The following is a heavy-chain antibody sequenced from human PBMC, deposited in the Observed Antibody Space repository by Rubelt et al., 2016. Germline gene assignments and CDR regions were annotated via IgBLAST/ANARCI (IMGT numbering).Heavy chain of an antibody. Sequence: VQLVESGGGLIQPGGSLRLSCAASGFTVSNNYISWVRQAPGKGLEWISSISSSGRTIFFADSVKGRLTISRDNAKNSLYLQMDSLRAEDTAIYFCAREVAFDYFDYWGQGTLVTVSS. CDR1: GFTVSNNY. D-gene: IGHD3-9*01. J-gene: IGHJ4*02. CDR3: AREVAFDYFDY. V-gene: IGHV3-11*04. CDR2: ISSSGRTI.